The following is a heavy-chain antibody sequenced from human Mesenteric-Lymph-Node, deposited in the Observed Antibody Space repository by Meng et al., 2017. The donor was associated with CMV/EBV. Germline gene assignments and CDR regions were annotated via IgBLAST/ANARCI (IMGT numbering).Heavy chain of an antibody. V-gene: IGHV1-2*02. CDR2: INPNSGGT. CDR3: ARSTYYYGLDV. J-gene: IGHJ6*02. Sequence: ASVKVSCKASGYTFTGYYMHWVRQAPGQGLEWMGWINPNSGGTNYAQKFQGRVTMTRDTSVNTAYMELSSLRSDDTAVYYCARSTYYYGLDVWGQGTTVTVSS. CDR1: GYTFTGYY.